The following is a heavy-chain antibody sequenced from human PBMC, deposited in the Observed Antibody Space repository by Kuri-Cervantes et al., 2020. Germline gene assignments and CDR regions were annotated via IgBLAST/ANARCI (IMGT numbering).Heavy chain of an antibody. CDR3: AREHPRYAGGDH. V-gene: IGHV1-18*01. D-gene: IGHD2-2*01. Sequence: ASVKVSCKASGGTFSSYGISWVRQAPGQGLEWLGWISAYTGDTNYAQKLQDRLTMTTDTSTSTAYMELRSLTSDDTAVYYCAREHPRYAGGDHWGQGTLVTVSS. J-gene: IGHJ4*02. CDR2: ISAYTGDT. CDR1: GGTFSSYG.